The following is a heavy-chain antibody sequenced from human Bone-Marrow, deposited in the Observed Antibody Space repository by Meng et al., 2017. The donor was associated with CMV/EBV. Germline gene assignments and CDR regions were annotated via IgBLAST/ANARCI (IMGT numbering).Heavy chain of an antibody. V-gene: IGHV3-7*01. D-gene: IGHD3-3*01. Sequence: GESLKISCAASGFTFSSYWMSWVRQAPGKGLEWVANIKEDGSEKYYGDSVKGRFTISRDNAKNSLYLQMNSLGDEDTDVYYCARDETGGFGIVIDYYYYYGMDVWGQGTTVTVSS. CDR1: GFTFSSYW. J-gene: IGHJ6*02. CDR3: ARDETGGFGIVIDYYYYYGMDV. CDR2: IKEDGSEK.